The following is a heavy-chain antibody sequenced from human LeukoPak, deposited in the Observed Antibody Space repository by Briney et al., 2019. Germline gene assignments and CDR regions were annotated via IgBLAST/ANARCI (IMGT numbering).Heavy chain of an antibody. Sequence: TSETLSLTCTVSGGSISSYYWSWIRQPAGKGLEWIGRIYTSGSTNYNPSLKSRVTMSVDTSKNQFSLKLSSVTAADTAVYYCARAKYSRSWYGPNWFDPWGQGTLLSVSS. CDR3: ARAKYSRSWYGPNWFDP. V-gene: IGHV4-4*07. D-gene: IGHD6-13*01. J-gene: IGHJ5*02. CDR1: GGSISSYY. CDR2: IYTSGST.